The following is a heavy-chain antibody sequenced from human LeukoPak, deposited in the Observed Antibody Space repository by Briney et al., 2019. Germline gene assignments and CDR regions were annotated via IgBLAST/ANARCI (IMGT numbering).Heavy chain of an antibody. D-gene: IGHD5-24*01. CDR1: GFTFSDYS. J-gene: IGHJ4*02. CDR2: IGIDSGNT. CDR3: ARDYKYAFDN. Sequence: GVSLRLSCAASGFTFSDYSMNWVRESPEKGLEWISYIGIDSGNTNYADSVKGRFTISGDKAKNSLYLQMNSLRVEDTAVYYCARDYKYAFDNWGQGTLVTVSS. V-gene: IGHV3-48*01.